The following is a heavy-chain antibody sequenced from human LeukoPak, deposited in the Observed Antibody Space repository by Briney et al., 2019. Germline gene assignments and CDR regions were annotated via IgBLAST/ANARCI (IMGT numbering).Heavy chain of an antibody. Sequence: ASVKVSCKASGYTFTGYYMHWARQAPGQGLEWMGWINPNSGGTNYAQKFQGRVTMTRDTSISTAYMELSRLRSDDTAVYYCARGGPYGSGSFYGMDVWGQGTTVTVSS. CDR3: ARGGPYGSGSFYGMDV. D-gene: IGHD3-10*01. V-gene: IGHV1-2*02. CDR2: INPNSGGT. CDR1: GYTFTGYY. J-gene: IGHJ6*02.